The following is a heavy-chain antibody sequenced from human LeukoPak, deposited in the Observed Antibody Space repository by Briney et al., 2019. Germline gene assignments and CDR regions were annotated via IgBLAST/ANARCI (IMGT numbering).Heavy chain of an antibody. Sequence: ASVKVSCEASGYTFTNYYMHWVRQAPGQGPEWMGIINPSGGSTSYAPKFQGRVTMTRDTSTSTVYMELSSLRSEDTAVYYCARDHYYDIVTGYYSVDHYYGMDVWGQGTTVTVSS. J-gene: IGHJ6*02. CDR1: GYTFTNYY. V-gene: IGHV1-46*01. CDR2: INPSGGST. D-gene: IGHD3-9*01. CDR3: ARDHYYDIVTGYYSVDHYYGMDV.